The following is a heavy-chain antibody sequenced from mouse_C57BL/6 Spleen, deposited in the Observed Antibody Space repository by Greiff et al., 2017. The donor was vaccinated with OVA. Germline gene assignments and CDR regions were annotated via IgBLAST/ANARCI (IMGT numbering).Heavy chain of an antibody. CDR1: GYTFTDYE. D-gene: IGHD1-1*01. CDR2: IDPETGGT. CDR3: TRDYGRVRWYFDV. V-gene: IGHV1-15*01. Sequence: QVQLQQSGAELVRPGASVTLSCKASGYTFTDYEMHWVKQTPVHGLEWIGAIDPETGGTAYNQKFKGKAILTADKTSSTAYMELRSLTSEDSAVYYCTRDYGRVRWYFDVWGTGTTVTVSS. J-gene: IGHJ1*03.